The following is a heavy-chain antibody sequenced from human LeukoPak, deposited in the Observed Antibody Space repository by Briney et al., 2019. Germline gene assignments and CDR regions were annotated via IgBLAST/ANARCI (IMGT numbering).Heavy chain of an antibody. CDR1: GGSISNSSYF. CDR3: ARQIGSIGPDC. D-gene: IGHD1-26*01. J-gene: IGHJ4*02. Sequence: KTSETLSLTCSVSGGSISNSSYFWGWVRQPPGKGLEWIGSIYYAGSTYYNPSLKSRLTISKDTSKNQFALRLSSVTAADTAMYYCARQIGSIGPDCWGQGTLVTVSS. CDR2: IYYAGST. V-gene: IGHV4-39*01.